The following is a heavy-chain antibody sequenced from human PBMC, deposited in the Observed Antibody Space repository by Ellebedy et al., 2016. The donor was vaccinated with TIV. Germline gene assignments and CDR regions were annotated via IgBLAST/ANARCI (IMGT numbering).Heavy chain of an antibody. V-gene: IGHV1-18*01. CDR1: GYTFTSYA. D-gene: IGHD3-22*01. CDR2: ISAYNGNT. Sequence: AASVKVSCKASGYTFTSYAMHWVRQAPGQRLEWMGWISAYNGNTNYAQKLQGRVTMTTDTSTSTAYMELRSLRSDDTAVYYCARFYDSSATDAFDNWGQGTMVTVSS. CDR3: ARFYDSSATDAFDN. J-gene: IGHJ3*02.